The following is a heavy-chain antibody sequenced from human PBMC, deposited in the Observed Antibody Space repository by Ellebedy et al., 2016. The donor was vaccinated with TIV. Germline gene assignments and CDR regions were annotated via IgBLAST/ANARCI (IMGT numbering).Heavy chain of an antibody. Sequence: GESLKISXSASGFNINDIYLYWVRQSPGKGLEWVSTLYSGGNIAYYAESVEGRFTISRDNSVNAVYLQVNSLRPEDAAVYYCAGENRFCNGGVCPPHGMDVWGRGTTVTVSS. V-gene: IGHV3-66*02. CDR1: GFNINDIY. CDR3: AGENRFCNGGVCPPHGMDV. J-gene: IGHJ6*02. CDR2: LYSGGNIA. D-gene: IGHD2-8*02.